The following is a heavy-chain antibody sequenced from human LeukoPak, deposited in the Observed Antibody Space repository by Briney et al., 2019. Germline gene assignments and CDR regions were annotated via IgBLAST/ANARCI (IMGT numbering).Heavy chain of an antibody. CDR1: GGSFSGYY. CDR3: ARRGSLDLDYFDY. Sequence: SETLSLTCAVYGGSFSGYYWSWIRQPPGKGLEWIGSIYYSGSTHYNPSLKSRVTISVDTSKNQFSLKLSSVTAADTAVYYCARRGSLDLDYFDYWGQGTLVTVSS. V-gene: IGHV4-34*01. CDR2: IYYSGST. D-gene: IGHD5-12*01. J-gene: IGHJ4*02.